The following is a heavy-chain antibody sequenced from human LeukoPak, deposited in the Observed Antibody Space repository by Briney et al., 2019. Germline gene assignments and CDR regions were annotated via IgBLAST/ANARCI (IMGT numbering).Heavy chain of an antibody. J-gene: IGHJ4*02. V-gene: IGHV1-46*01. CDR3: ARLDYYDSSGYRPFDY. CDR1: GYTFTSYY. CDR2: ISPSGGST. D-gene: IGHD3-22*01. Sequence: GASVKVSCEASGYTFTSYYMHWVRQAPGQGLEWMGIISPSGGSTSYAQKFQGRVTMTRDTSTSTVYMELSSLRSEDTAVYYCARLDYYDSSGYRPFDYWGQGTLVTVSS.